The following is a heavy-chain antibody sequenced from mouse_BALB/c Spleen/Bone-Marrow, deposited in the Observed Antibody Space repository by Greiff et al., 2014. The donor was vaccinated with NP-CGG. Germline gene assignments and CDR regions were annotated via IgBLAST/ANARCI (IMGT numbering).Heavy chain of an antibody. CDR1: GYTFTSYW. D-gene: IGHD1-1*01. V-gene: IGHV1S132*01. J-gene: IGHJ1*01. Sequence: QVQLQQPGAELVKPGASVKLSCKTSGYTFTSYWIQWVKRRPGQGLGWIGEIFPGTGTTYYNEKFKGKATLTIDTSSSTAYMQLSSLTSEDSAVYFCAREGSRLRGYFDVWGAGTTVTVSS. CDR3: AREGSRLRGYFDV. CDR2: IFPGTGTT.